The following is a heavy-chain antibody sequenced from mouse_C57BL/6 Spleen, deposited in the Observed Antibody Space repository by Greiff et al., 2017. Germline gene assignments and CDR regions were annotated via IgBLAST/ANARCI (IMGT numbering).Heavy chain of an antibody. D-gene: IGHD2-3*01. CDR3: TRDGAGGAMDY. V-gene: IGHV5-9-1*02. J-gene: IGHJ4*01. Sequence: EVKVVESGEGLVKPGGSLKLSCAASGFTFSSYAMSWVRQTPEKRLEWVAYISSGGDYIYYADTVKGRFTISRENARNTRYLQMRRLKSEDTAMYYCTRDGAGGAMDYWGQGTSVTVSS. CDR2: ISSGGDYI. CDR1: GFTFSSYA.